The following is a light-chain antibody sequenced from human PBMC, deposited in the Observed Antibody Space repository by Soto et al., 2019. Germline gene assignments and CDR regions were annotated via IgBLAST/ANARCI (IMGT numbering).Light chain of an antibody. V-gene: IGKV3-15*01. Sequence: EIVMTQSPATLSVSPGERATLSCRASQSVSSDLAWYQQKVGQAPRLLVYGASTRATGIPARFSGSGSGTEFTLTISSLQSEDFAVYHCQQYNDWPHTFGQGTKLQIK. CDR2: GAS. CDR3: QQYNDWPHT. J-gene: IGKJ2*01. CDR1: QSVSSD.